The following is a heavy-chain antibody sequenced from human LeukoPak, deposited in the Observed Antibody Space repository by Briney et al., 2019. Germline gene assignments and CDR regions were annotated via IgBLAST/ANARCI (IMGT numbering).Heavy chain of an antibody. Sequence: ASVKVSCKASGYTFTSYYMHWVRQAPGQGLEWMGIINPSGGSTSYAQKFQGRVTMTRDTSTSTVYMELSSLRSEDTAVYYCARDFARTYYDSSGYNDYWGQGTLVTVSS. CDR1: GYTFTSYY. D-gene: IGHD3-22*01. CDR3: ARDFARTYYDSSGYNDY. CDR2: INPSGGST. J-gene: IGHJ4*02. V-gene: IGHV1-46*01.